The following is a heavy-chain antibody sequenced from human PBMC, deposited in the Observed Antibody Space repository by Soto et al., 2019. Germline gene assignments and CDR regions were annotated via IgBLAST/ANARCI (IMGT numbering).Heavy chain of an antibody. CDR3: ARGRPPYYYDSSGYYYDY. CDR1: GGTFSSYA. J-gene: IGHJ4*02. CDR2: IIPIFGTA. V-gene: IGHV1-69*06. D-gene: IGHD3-22*01. Sequence: SVKVSCKASGGTFSSYAISWVRQAPGQGLEWMGGIIPIFGTANYAQKFQGRVTITADKSTSTAYMELSSLRSEDTAVYSCARGRPPYYYDSSGYYYDYWGQGTLVTVSS.